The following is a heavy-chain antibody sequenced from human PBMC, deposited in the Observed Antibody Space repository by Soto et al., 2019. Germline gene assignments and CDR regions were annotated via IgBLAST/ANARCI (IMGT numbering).Heavy chain of an antibody. J-gene: IGHJ3*02. D-gene: IGHD4-17*01. CDR3: ARPAKVGEASAFDT. V-gene: IGHV4-59*01. Sequence: QVQLHESGPGLVKPSETLSLTCTVSGGSISTYYWSWVRQAPGKALEWLGNIYYTGKTKYNSSLTRRVAISIGTSGNYFSLKMRSLTAADTAVYYCARPAKVGEASAFDTWGPGTMVAVSS. CDR1: GGSISTYY. CDR2: IYYTGKT.